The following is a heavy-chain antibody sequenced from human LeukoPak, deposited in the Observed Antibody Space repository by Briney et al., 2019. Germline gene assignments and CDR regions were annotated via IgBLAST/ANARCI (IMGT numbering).Heavy chain of an antibody. J-gene: IGHJ3*02. CDR2: INPNSGGT. CDR3: ARLIGFGEYAFDI. V-gene: IGHV1-2*02. D-gene: IGHD3-10*01. Sequence: ASVKVSCKASGYTFTGYYMHWVRQAPGQGLEWMGWINPNSGGTNYAQKFQGRVTMTRDTSISTAYMELSRLRSDDTAVYYCARLIGFGEYAFDIWGQGTMVTVSS. CDR1: GYTFTGYY.